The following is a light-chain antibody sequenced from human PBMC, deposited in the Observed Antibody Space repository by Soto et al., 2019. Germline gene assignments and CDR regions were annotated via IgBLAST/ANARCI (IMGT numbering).Light chain of an antibody. J-gene: IGLJ1*01. CDR3: AAWDDSLNVYV. Sequence: QSALTQPPSASGTPGQRGTISCYGNSYYIESYIVNWYQQLPGTAPKLLIYSNNQRPSGVPDRFSGSKSGTSASLAISGLQSEDEADYYCAAWDDSLNVYVFGTRTKVTVL. CDR2: SNN. CDR1: SYYIESYI. V-gene: IGLV1-44*01.